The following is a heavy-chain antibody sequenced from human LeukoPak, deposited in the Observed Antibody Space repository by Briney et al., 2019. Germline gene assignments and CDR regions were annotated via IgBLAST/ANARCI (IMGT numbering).Heavy chain of an antibody. CDR3: ARGPGASRTGDFDY. D-gene: IGHD1-26*01. Sequence: SQTLHPPSPASGQPPSGYYSTWIRKHPGKALESIGEINHSGSTNYNPSLKSRFTISVDTSKNQFSLKLSSVTAADTAVYYCARGPGASRTGDFDYWGQGTLVTVSS. J-gene: IGHJ4*02. CDR2: INHSGST. CDR1: GQPPSGYY. V-gene: IGHV4-34*01.